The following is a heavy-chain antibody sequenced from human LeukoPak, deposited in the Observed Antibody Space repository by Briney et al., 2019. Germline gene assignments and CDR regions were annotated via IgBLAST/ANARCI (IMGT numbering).Heavy chain of an antibody. J-gene: IGHJ4*02. D-gene: IGHD3-3*01. CDR1: GFTFSSYS. CDR3: ARERQNKDFWSGGDY. V-gene: IGHV3-48*01. Sequence: GGSLRLSCAASGFTFSSYSMNWVRQAPGKGLEWVSYISSSSSTIYYADSVKGRFTISRDNAKNSLYLQMNTLRPEDTAVYYCARERQNKDFWSGGDYWGQGTLVTVSS. CDR2: ISSSSSTI.